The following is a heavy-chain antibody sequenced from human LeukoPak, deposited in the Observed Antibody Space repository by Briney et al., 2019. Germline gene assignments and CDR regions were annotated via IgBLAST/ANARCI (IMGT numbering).Heavy chain of an antibody. CDR2: LGGSGGTT. V-gene: IGHV3-23*01. D-gene: IGHD3-22*01. J-gene: IGHJ4*02. Sequence: GGSLRLSCAVSGITLSNYGMSWVRQAPGKGLEWVAGLGGSGGTTNYADSVKGRFTISRDNRKNTLYLQTNSLRAEDTAVYFCAKRGVVIRVILVGFHKEAYYFDSWGQGALVTVSS. CDR3: AKRGVVIRVILVGFHKEAYYFDS. CDR1: GITLSNYG.